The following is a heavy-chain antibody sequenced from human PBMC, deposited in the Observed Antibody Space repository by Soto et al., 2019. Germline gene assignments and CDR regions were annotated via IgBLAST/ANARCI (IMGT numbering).Heavy chain of an antibody. CDR2: INPTSGGT. V-gene: IGHV1-2*04. D-gene: IGHD2-2*01. Sequence: ASVKVSCKASGYTFTGYYMHWVRQAPGQGLEWMGWINPTSGGTNYAQKFQDWVTMTRDTSISTAYMELSRLRSDDTAVYYCARASVPAAPYYYCYYGMDVWGQGTTVTVSS. CDR3: ARASVPAAPYYYCYYGMDV. CDR1: GYTFTGYY. J-gene: IGHJ6*02.